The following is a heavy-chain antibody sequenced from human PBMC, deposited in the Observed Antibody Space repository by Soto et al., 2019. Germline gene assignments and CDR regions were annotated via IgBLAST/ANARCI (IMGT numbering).Heavy chain of an antibody. D-gene: IGHD3-10*01. CDR3: ARARITMVRGVIIGVPTRFDY. J-gene: IGHJ4*02. V-gene: IGHV4-30-4*01. Sequence: PSETLSLTCTVSGGSISSGDYYWSWIRQPPGKGLEWIGYIYYSGSTYYNPSLKSRVTISVDTSKNQFSLKLSSVTAADTAVYYCARARITMVRGVIIGVPTRFDYWGQGTLVTSPQ. CDR1: GGSISSGDYY. CDR2: IYYSGST.